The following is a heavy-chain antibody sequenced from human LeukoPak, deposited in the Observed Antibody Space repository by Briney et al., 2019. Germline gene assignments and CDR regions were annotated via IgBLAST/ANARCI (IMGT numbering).Heavy chain of an antibody. V-gene: IGHV3-33*01. CDR2: IWYDGHNN. Sequence: GGSLRLSCVASGFTFSKYGMHWVRQAPGKGLQWLAIIWYDGHNNYYAHSVKGRFTISRDNSKNTLFLELNDLKAGDTAVYYCAREWGLIAVAGGPGYWGQGTLVTVSS. CDR1: GFTFSKYG. D-gene: IGHD2-21*01. J-gene: IGHJ4*02. CDR3: AREWGLIAVAGGPGY.